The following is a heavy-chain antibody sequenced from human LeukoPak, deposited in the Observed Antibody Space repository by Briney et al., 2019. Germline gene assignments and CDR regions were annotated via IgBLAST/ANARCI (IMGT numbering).Heavy chain of an antibody. CDR3: ARDGVFHDSDGYSFDY. CDR2: IYHSGTT. J-gene: IGHJ4*02. V-gene: IGHV4-38-2*02. D-gene: IGHD3-22*01. Sequence: PSETLSLTCAVSNYSITSCYFWGWIRQPPGKGLEWIASIYHSGTTYYNPSLRNRVTLFVDTSKNQFSLKLTSLTAADTAVYYCARDGVFHDSDGYSFDYWGQGTLVTVSS. CDR1: NYSITSCYF.